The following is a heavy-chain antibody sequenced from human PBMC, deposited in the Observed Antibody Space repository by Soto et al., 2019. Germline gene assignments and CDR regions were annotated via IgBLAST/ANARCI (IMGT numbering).Heavy chain of an antibody. J-gene: IGHJ6*02. CDR3: ATPLPYYGSGSYGYGMDV. CDR1: GRTFINHW. Sequence: PGESLKISCKVSGRTFINHWIAWVRQMPGKGLEWMGRIDPSDSYTNYSPSFQGHVTISADKSISTAYLQWSSLKASDTAMYYCATPLPYYGSGSYGYGMDVWGQGTTVTVSS. V-gene: IGHV5-10-1*01. D-gene: IGHD3-10*01. CDR2: IDPSDSYT.